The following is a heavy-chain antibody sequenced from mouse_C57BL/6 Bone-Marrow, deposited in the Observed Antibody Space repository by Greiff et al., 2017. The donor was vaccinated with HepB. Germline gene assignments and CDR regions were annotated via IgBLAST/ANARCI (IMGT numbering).Heavy chain of an antibody. CDR3: ARSAPDGYYAMDY. D-gene: IGHD2-3*01. CDR1: GYSITSDY. V-gene: IGHV3-8*01. Sequence: VQLKQSGPGLAKPSQTLSLTCSVTGYSITSDYWNWIRKFPGNKLEYMGYISYSGSTYYNPSLKSRISITRDTSKNQYYLQLNSVTTEDTATYYCARSAPDGYYAMDYWGQGTSVTVSS. J-gene: IGHJ4*01. CDR2: ISYSGST.